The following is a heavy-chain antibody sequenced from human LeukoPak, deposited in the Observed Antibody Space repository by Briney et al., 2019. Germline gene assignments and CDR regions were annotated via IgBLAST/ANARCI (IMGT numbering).Heavy chain of an antibody. CDR2: ISSSSSTI. V-gene: IGHV3-48*01. D-gene: IGHD2-15*01. J-gene: IGHJ4*02. CDR3: ARDGEYCSGGSCYSNYFDY. CDR1: GFTFSSYS. Sequence: GRSLRLSCAASGFTFSSYSMNWVRQAPGKGLEWVSYISSSSSTIYYADSVKGRFTISRDNAKNSLYLQMNSLRAEDTAVYYCARDGEYCSGGSCYSNYFDYWGQGTLVTVSS.